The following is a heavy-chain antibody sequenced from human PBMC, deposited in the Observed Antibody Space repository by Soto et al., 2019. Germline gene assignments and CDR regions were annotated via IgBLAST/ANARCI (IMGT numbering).Heavy chain of an antibody. CDR2: IYNSGST. V-gene: IGHV4-59*08. D-gene: IGHD6-19*01. CDR1: GDSINSDY. Sequence: SETLSLTCTVSGDSINSDYWSWVRQPPGKGLEWIGYIYNSGSTNYNPSLKSRVTMSLDPSKNQFSLKLSSVTAADTAVYYCGRHLSGWRYGMDVWGQGTTVTVSS. J-gene: IGHJ6*02. CDR3: GRHLSGWRYGMDV.